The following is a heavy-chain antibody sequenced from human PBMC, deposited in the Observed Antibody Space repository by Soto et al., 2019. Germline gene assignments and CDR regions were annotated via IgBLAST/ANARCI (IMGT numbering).Heavy chain of an antibody. CDR1: GGTFSSYA. J-gene: IGHJ3*02. CDR2: IIPIFGTA. Sequence: QVQLVQSGAEVKKPGSSVKVSCKASGGTFSSYAISWVRQAPGQGLEWMGGIIPIFGTANYAKKFQGRVTITADESTSTAYMELSSLRSEDTVVYYCATIYDYVWGRNAFDIWGQGTMVTVSS. CDR3: ATIYDYVWGRNAFDI. D-gene: IGHD3-16*01. V-gene: IGHV1-69*01.